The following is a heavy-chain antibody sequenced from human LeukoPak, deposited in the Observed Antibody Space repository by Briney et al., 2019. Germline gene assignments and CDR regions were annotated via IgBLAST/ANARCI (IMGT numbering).Heavy chain of an antibody. CDR1: GGTFSSYA. J-gene: IGHJ4*02. CDR2: IIPIFGTA. V-gene: IGHV1-69*05. D-gene: IGHD3-22*01. Sequence: GASVKVSCKASGGTFSSYAISWVRQAPGQGLEWMGRIIPIFGTANYAQKFQGRVTITTDESTSTAYMELSSLRSEDTAVYYCARSKSGYYYTFDYWGQGTLVTVSS. CDR3: ARSKSGYYYTFDY.